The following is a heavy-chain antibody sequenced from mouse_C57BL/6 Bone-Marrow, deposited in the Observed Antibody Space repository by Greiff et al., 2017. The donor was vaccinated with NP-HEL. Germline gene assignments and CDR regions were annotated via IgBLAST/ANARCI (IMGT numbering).Heavy chain of an antibody. D-gene: IGHD1-1*01. CDR1: GFTFSDYY. CDR2: ISNGGGST. CDR3: ARSTVVANFDY. Sequence: EVHLVESGGGLVQPGGSLKLSCAASGFTFSDYYMYWVRQTPEKRLEWVAYISNGGGSTYYPDTVKGRFTISRDNAKNTLYLQMSRLKSEDTAMYYCARSTVVANFDYWGQGTTLTVSS. J-gene: IGHJ2*01. V-gene: IGHV5-12*01.